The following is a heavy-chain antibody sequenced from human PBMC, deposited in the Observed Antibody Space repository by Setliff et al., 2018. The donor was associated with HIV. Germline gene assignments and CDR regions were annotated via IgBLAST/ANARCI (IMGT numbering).Heavy chain of an antibody. D-gene: IGHD3-10*01. CDR3: AGEFAY. Sequence: SETLSLTCTVSGDSITSRPYWTWVRQTAGKGLEWIGRIYTSGSTNYNPSLKSRVSMSIDTSDNQFSLNLNSVTAADTAVYYCAGEFAYWGQGALVTVSS. V-gene: IGHV4-4*07. CDR2: IYTSGST. CDR1: GDSITSRPY. J-gene: IGHJ4*02.